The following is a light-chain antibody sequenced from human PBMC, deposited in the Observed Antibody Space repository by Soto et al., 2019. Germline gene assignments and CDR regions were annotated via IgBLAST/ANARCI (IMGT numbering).Light chain of an antibody. CDR3: QQYNSWPRLT. V-gene: IGKV3-15*01. CDR2: GAS. CDR1: QSVSSN. Sequence: EIVMTQSPATLSVSPGERATLSCRASQSVSSNLAWYQQKPGQAPRLLIYGASTRATGIPARFSGSGSETEFTLPISSHQSEDFAVYYCQQYNSWPRLTFGGGTKVEIK. J-gene: IGKJ4*01.